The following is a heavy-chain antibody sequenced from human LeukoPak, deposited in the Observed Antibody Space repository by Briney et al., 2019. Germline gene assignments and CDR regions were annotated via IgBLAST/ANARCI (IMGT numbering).Heavy chain of an antibody. J-gene: IGHJ5*02. CDR2: SIPVLGIA. CDR1: GGTFSSYA. D-gene: IGHD3-10*01. Sequence: SVKVSFKASGGTFSSYASSWVRQAPGQGLEWMGMSIPVLGIANSAQKYQGRVTITADKSTSTAYMELSSLRSEDTAVYCCARGGSYYGSGKDWFDPWGQGTLVTVSS. CDR3: ARGGSYYGSGKDWFDP. V-gene: IGHV1-69*04.